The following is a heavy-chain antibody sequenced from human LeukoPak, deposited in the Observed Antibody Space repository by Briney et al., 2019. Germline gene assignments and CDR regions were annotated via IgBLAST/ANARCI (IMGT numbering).Heavy chain of an antibody. CDR3: ARDQGDNY. D-gene: IGHD1-26*01. Sequence: PGGSLRLSCAASGFTFSSYSMNWVRQSPGKGLEWVSSISRDSNYIYYADSVKGRFTISRDNAKNSLYLQMSSLRDEDTAVYYCARDQGDNYWGQGTLVTVSS. CDR1: GFTFSSYS. J-gene: IGHJ4*02. V-gene: IGHV3-21*01. CDR2: ISRDSNYI.